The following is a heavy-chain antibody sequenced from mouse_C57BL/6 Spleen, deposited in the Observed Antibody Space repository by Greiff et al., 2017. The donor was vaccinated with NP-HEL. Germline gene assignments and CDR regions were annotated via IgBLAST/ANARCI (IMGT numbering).Heavy chain of an antibody. V-gene: IGHV1-54*01. Sequence: VQLQQSGAELVRPGTSVKVSCKASGYAFTNYLIEWVKQRPGQGLEWIGVINPGSGGTYYNEKFKGKATLTADKSSSTAYMQLSSLTSEDSAVYFCARRDGYYFAYWGQGTLVTVSA. CDR2: INPGSGGT. CDR3: ARRDGYYFAY. J-gene: IGHJ3*01. D-gene: IGHD2-3*01. CDR1: GYAFTNYL.